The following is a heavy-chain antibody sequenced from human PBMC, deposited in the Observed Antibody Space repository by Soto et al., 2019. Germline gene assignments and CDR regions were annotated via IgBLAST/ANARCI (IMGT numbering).Heavy chain of an antibody. V-gene: IGHV1-2*02. CDR3: ARAPWDILTGYYPKSKLGFDP. D-gene: IGHD3-9*01. CDR2: INPNSGGT. Sequence: ASVKVSCKASGYTFTGYYMHWVRQAPGQGLEWMGWINPNSGGTNYAQKFQGRVTMTRDTSISTAYMELSRLRSDDTAVYYCARAPWDILTGYYPKSKLGFDPWGQGTLVTVSS. CDR1: GYTFTGYY. J-gene: IGHJ5*02.